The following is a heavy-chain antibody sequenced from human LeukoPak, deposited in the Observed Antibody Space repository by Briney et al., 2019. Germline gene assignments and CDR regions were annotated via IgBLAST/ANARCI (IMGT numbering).Heavy chain of an antibody. CDR3: ARHCSGGSCSPDKSIFHFDY. V-gene: IGHV4-59*01. CDR1: GGSISSYY. CDR2: IYYSGST. Sequence: PSETLSLTCTVSGGSISSYYWSWIRQPPGKGLEWIGYIYYSGSTNYNPSLKSRVTISVDTSKNQFSLKLSSVTAADTAVYYCARHCSGGSCSPDKSIFHFDYWGQGTPVTVSS. D-gene: IGHD2-15*01. J-gene: IGHJ4*02.